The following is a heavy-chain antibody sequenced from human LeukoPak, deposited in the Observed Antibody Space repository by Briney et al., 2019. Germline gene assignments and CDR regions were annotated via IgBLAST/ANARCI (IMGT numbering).Heavy chain of an antibody. CDR2: ISSSSSYI. CDR1: GFTFSSYS. J-gene: IGHJ4*02. V-gene: IGHV3-21*04. D-gene: IGHD6-19*01. CDR3: AKVVSEGYSSGWLVDY. Sequence: GGSLRLSCAASGFTFSSYSMNWVRQAPGKGLEWVSSISSSSSYIYYADSVKGRFTISRDNAKNSLYLQMNSLRAEDTAVYYCAKVVSEGYSSGWLVDYWGQGTLVTVSS.